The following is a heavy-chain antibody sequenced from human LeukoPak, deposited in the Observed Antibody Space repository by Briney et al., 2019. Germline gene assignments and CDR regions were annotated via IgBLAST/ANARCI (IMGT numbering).Heavy chain of an antibody. Sequence: PGGSLRLSCAASGFTFSSFAMSWVRQAPGKGPECVSAISGSGGSTFYADSVKGRFTISRDNSKNTLSLQMSSLRAEDTALYYCAKDINWWVAYYDFWSGLAFPAMDVWGKGTTVTVSS. CDR3: AKDINWWVAYYDFWSGLAFPAMDV. D-gene: IGHD3-3*01. V-gene: IGHV3-23*01. J-gene: IGHJ6*03. CDR1: GFTFSSFA. CDR2: ISGSGGST.